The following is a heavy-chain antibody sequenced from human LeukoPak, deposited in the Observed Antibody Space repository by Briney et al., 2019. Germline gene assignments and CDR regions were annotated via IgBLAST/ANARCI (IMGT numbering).Heavy chain of an antibody. CDR1: GFTFNTFG. CDR2: ISYDGSNK. Sequence: PGRSLRLSCAASGFTFNTFGMHWVRQAPDKGLEWVAVISYDGSNKYSADSVKGRFTISRDNSKNTLYLQMNSLRPEDTAVYYCATDHGFHYGAYFDYWGQGTLVTASS. V-gene: IGHV3-30*03. J-gene: IGHJ4*02. D-gene: IGHD4-17*01. CDR3: ATDHGFHYGAYFDY.